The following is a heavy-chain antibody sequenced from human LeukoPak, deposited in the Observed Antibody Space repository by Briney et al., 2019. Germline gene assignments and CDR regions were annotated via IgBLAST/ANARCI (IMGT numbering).Heavy chain of an antibody. CDR1: GGSISRYF. J-gene: IGHJ4*02. CDR2: ISYSGST. Sequence: SDTLSLTCTVSGGSISRYFWNWIRQPPGKGLEWIGYISYSGSTNYNPSLKSRVTISVDTSKNQFSLNVTSVSAADTAVYYCARVSCGAAAAGYDSWGQGTLVTVSS. CDR3: ARVSCGAAAAGYDS. D-gene: IGHD6-13*01. V-gene: IGHV4-59*07.